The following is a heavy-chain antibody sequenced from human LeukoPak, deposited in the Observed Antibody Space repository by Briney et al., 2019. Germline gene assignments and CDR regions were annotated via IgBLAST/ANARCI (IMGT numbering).Heavy chain of an antibody. Sequence: GGSLRLSCAASGFTFSSYGMHWVRQAPVKGLEWVAVISYDGSNKYYADSVKGRFTISRDNSKNTLYLQMNSLRAEDTAVYYCARDSYSSSWLTNFYYYYGMDVWGQGTTVTVSS. CDR3: ARDSYSSSWLTNFYYYYGMDV. CDR1: GFTFSSYG. J-gene: IGHJ6*02. CDR2: ISYDGSNK. V-gene: IGHV3-30*03. D-gene: IGHD6-13*01.